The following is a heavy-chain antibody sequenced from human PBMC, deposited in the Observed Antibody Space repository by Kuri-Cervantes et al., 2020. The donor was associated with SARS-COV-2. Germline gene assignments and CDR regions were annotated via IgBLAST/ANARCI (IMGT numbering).Heavy chain of an antibody. D-gene: IGHD3-3*01. V-gene: IGHV4-39*01. CDR1: GGSISSGGYY. CDR3: ARQMMSSITIFGVVITRNWFDP. CDR2: IYCSGST. J-gene: IGHJ5*02. Sequence: SETLSLTCTVSGGSISSGGYYWSWIRQHPGKGLEWIGYIYCSGSTYYNPSLKSRVTISVDTSKNQFSLKLSSVTAADTAVYYCARQMMSSITIFGVVITRNWFDPWGQGTLVTVSS.